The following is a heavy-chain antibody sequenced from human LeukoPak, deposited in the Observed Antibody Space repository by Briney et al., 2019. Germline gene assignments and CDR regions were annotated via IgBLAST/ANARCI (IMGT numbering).Heavy chain of an antibody. CDR2: ISSSSSTI. CDR3: ASGWFDP. Sequence: GGSLRLSCAASGFTFSSYSMNWVRQAPGKGLEGVSYISSSSSTIYYADSLKGRFTISRDNAKNSLYLQMNSLRAEDTAVYYCASGWFDPWGQGTLVTLSS. J-gene: IGHJ5*02. CDR1: GFTFSSYS. V-gene: IGHV3-48*01.